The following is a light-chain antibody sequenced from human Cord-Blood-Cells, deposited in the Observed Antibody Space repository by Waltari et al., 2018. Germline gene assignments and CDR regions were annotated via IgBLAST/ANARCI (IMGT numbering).Light chain of an antibody. J-gene: IGLJ1*01. Sequence: TVVTQEPSLTVSPGGTVTLTCASSTGAVPSGYYPHWFQQKPGQAPRALIYSTSNTHSWTPGRFSGSRLGGKAALTLSGVQAEDEAEYYCLLYYGGAYVFGTGTKVTVL. V-gene: IGLV7-43*01. CDR1: TGAVPSGYY. CDR2: STS. CDR3: LLYYGGAYV.